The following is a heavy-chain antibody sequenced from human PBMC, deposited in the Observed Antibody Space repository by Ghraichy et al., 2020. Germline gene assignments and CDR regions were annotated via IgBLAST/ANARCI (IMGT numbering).Heavy chain of an antibody. CDR2: ISWNSGNI. Sequence: GGSLRLSCAASGFTFDDYAMHWVRQAPGKGLEWVSGISWNSGNIGYADSVKGRFTISRDNAKNSLYLQMNSLRAEDTALYYCAKDIYSYKYGWGAFDYWGQGTLVTVSS. D-gene: IGHD3-10*01. V-gene: IGHV3-9*01. CDR3: AKDIYSYKYGWGAFDY. J-gene: IGHJ4*02. CDR1: GFTFDDYA.